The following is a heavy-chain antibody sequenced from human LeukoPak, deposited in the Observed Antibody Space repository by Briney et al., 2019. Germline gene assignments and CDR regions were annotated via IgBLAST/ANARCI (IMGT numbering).Heavy chain of an antibody. CDR3: ATKQWLAPPPDS. J-gene: IGHJ4*02. CDR1: GFTFSKYW. D-gene: IGHD6-19*01. V-gene: IGHV3-74*01. CDR2: INTDGTVT. Sequence: GGSLRLSCAASGFTFSKYWMLWVRQAPGKGLESVSRINTDGTVTTYADSVKGRFTVSRDNADNTMLLQMNSVRDEDTAVYYCATKQWLAPPPDSWGQGTPVTVSS.